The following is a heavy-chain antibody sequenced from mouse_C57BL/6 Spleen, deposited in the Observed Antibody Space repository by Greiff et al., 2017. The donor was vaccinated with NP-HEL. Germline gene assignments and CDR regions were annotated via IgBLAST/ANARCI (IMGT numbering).Heavy chain of an antibody. CDR2: IDPSDSYT. Sequence: QVQLQQSGAELARPGASVKLSCKASGYTFTSYWMHWVKQRPGQGLEWIGVIDPSDSYTNYNQKFKGKATLTVDTSSSTAYMQLSSLTSEDSAVYYCARGEGFAYWGQGTLVTVSA. CDR1: GYTFTSYW. CDR3: ARGEGFAY. V-gene: IGHV1-59*01. J-gene: IGHJ3*01.